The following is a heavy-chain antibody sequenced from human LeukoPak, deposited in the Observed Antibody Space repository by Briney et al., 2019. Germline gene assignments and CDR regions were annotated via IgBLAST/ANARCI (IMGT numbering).Heavy chain of an antibody. D-gene: IGHD3-22*01. V-gene: IGHV3-13*01. Sequence: GGSLRLSRAASGFTFSSYDMHWVREATGKGLEWVSAIGTAGDTYYPGSVKGRFTISRENAKNSLYLQMNSLRAGDTAVYYCARDRERDYYESSGLDLWGRGTLVTVSS. CDR3: ARDRERDYYESSGLDL. J-gene: IGHJ2*01. CDR2: IGTAGDT. CDR1: GFTFSSYD.